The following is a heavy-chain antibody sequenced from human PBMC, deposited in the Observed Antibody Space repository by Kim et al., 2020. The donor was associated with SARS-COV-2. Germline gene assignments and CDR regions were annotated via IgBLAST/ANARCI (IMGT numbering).Heavy chain of an antibody. CDR1: GYTFTSYG. D-gene: IGHD3-22*01. CDR3: AREGYYDSSGQRFYFYGMDV. Sequence: ASVKVSCKASGYTFTSYGITWVRQAPGQGLQWLGWISVYNGDTSYAQGLQGSVAMTTDTSTTTAYMELRTLRSDDTAVYYCAREGYYDSSGQRFYFYGMDVGGQGTTVTVS. J-gene: IGHJ6*02. V-gene: IGHV1-18*01. CDR2: ISVYNGDT.